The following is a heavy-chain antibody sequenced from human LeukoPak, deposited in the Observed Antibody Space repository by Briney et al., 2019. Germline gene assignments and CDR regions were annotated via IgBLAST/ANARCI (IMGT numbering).Heavy chain of an antibody. D-gene: IGHD4/OR15-4a*01. CDR1: GGSITNYS. CDR3: ARRATMVNKVFPS. J-gene: IGHJ5*02. Sequence: SETLSLTCTVSGGSITNYSWSWIRQPPGKRLEWIGYIYYPGSTNYNPSLKSRVAISLDTSKNQFSLKLSSVTAADTAVYYCARRATMVNKVFPSWGQGTLVTVTS. V-gene: IGHV4-59*08. CDR2: IYYPGST.